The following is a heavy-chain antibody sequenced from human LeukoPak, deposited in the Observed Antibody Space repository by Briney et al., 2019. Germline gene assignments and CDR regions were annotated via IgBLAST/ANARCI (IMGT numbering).Heavy chain of an antibody. V-gene: IGHV1-2*02. CDR3: ARVGATYSEDP. CDR1: GYTFTDYY. CDR2: INPNSGGT. J-gene: IGHJ5*02. Sequence: GASVKVSCKASGYTFTDYYIHWVRQAPGQGLEWMGWINPNSGGTNYAQKFQGRITMTRDTSISTAYMELSRLRSDDTAVYYCARVGATYSEDPWGQGTLVTVSS. D-gene: IGHD1-26*01.